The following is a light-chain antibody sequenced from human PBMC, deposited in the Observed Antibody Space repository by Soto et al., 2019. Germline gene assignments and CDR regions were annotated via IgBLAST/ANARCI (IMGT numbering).Light chain of an antibody. CDR2: LGS. V-gene: IGKV2-28*01. J-gene: IGKJ1*01. CDR3: MQALRVPST. CDR1: ESLLHSNGNRY. Sequence: DIVITQSPLSLPGTPGEPDSISFRSTESLLHSNGNRYLHLYLQRPGQSPQLLICLGSIRAPGVPDMFSGSGSGTDFTLEISRAEAEDVGIYYCMQALRVPSTFGQGTNLDMK.